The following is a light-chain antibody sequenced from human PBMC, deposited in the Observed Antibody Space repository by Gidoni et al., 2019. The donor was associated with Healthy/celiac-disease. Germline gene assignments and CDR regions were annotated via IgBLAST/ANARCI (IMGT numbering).Light chain of an antibody. CDR2: AAS. Sequence: IQLTLSPSSLSASVGDRVTITCRASQGISSYLAWYQQKPGKAPKLLIYAASTLQSGVPSRFSGSGSGTDFTLTISSLQPEDFATYYCQQLNSYPRTFGQGTKLEIK. J-gene: IGKJ2*01. CDR1: QGISSY. V-gene: IGKV1-9*01. CDR3: QQLNSYPRT.